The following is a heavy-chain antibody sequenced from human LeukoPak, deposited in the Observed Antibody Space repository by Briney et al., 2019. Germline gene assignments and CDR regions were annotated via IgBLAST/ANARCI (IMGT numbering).Heavy chain of an antibody. D-gene: IGHD3-22*01. V-gene: IGHV3-74*01. Sequence: GGPLRLSCAASGFTFSNYWMHWVRQAPGKGLVWVSRINSDGSSTSYADSVKGRFTISRDNRKNTLYLQMNKLRAEDTAVYYCARDPHGYWWFDPWGQGTLVTVSS. CDR2: INSDGSST. CDR3: ARDPHGYWWFDP. CDR1: GFTFSNYW. J-gene: IGHJ5*02.